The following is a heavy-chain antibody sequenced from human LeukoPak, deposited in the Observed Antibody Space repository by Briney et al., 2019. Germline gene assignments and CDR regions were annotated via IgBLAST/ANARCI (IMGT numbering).Heavy chain of an antibody. D-gene: IGHD3-3*01. V-gene: IGHV3-49*03. J-gene: IGHJ4*02. Sequence: PEGSQRLSCTTSGFTIGDYAMNWFRQAPEKGLEWVGMIRSKAYGETTDYAASVKGRFTVSRDDSKSIAYLQMSSLKTDDTAVYYCSHSRFGAAYFAYWGQGTLVTVSS. CDR2: IRSKAYGETT. CDR3: SHSRFGAAYFAY. CDR1: GFTIGDYA.